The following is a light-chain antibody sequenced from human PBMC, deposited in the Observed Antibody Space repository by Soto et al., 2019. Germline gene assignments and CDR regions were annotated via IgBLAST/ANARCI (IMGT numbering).Light chain of an antibody. CDR1: QGISTW. CDR2: AAS. J-gene: IGKJ3*01. CDR3: QQAYGFAFT. Sequence: DIQMTQSPSSVSASLGYRFTINCRASQGISTWLAWYQQKPGRAPKLLIYAASRLQSGVPSRFSGSGSGTHFTLTISSLQPEDVATYFCQQAYGFAFTFGPGTKVDVK. V-gene: IGKV1-12*01.